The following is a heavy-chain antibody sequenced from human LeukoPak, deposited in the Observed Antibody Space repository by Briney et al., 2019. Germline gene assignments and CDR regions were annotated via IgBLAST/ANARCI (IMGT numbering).Heavy chain of an antibody. CDR1: GFTFSNYA. J-gene: IGHJ4*02. CDR2: ISGSGDTT. V-gene: IGHV3-23*01. CDR3: AKISYDSSGYYGLFDS. Sequence: QSGGSLRLSCAVSGFTFSNYAMSWVRQAPGKGLEWVSTISGSGDTTFYADSVKGRFTISRDNSKNTLYLQMNSLRAEDTAVYSCAKISYDSSGYYGLFDSWGQGTLVTVSS. D-gene: IGHD3-22*01.